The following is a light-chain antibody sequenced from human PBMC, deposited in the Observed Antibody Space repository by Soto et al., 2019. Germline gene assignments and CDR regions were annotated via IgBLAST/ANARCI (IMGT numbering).Light chain of an antibody. Sequence: EIVLTQSPATLSLSPGERATLSCGASQSVSSSYLAWYQQKPGLAPRLLIYDASSRATGIPDRFSGSGSGTDFTLTTSSREPEDFAVYYCQQNGSSPGTFAQGPRVKIK. CDR3: QQNGSSPGT. CDR1: QSVSSSY. V-gene: IGKV3D-20*01. CDR2: DAS. J-gene: IGKJ1*01.